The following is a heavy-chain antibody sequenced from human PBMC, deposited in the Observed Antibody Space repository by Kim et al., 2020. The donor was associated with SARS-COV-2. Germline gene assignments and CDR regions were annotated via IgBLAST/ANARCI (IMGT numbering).Heavy chain of an antibody. V-gene: IGHV3-49*03. CDR2: IRTKSYGGTT. CDR3: VRANSDSSDFWSNYYKFDH. J-gene: IGHJ4*02. D-gene: IGHD3-3*01. Sequence: GGSLRLSCTTSGFTFDDYAMSWFRQAPGKGLEWVGLIRTKSYGGTTDYAASVKGRFVISRDDSNSVAYLQLNSLKTEDTAVFYCVRANSDSSDFWSNYYKFDHWGQGALVTVSS. CDR1: GFTFDDYA.